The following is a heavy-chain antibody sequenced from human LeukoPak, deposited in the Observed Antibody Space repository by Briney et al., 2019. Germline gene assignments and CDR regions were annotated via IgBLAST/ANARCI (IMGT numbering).Heavy chain of an antibody. D-gene: IGHD5-24*01. CDR2: ISSSGSTI. CDR1: GFTFSSYE. J-gene: IGHJ4*02. V-gene: IGHV3-48*03. CDR3: ARVSRLQSFDY. Sequence: PGGSLRLSCAASGFTFSSYEMNWVRQAPGKGLEWVSYISSSGSTIYYADSVKGRFTISRDNAKNSLYLQMNSLRAEDTAVYYCARVSRLQSFDYWGQGNLVTVSS.